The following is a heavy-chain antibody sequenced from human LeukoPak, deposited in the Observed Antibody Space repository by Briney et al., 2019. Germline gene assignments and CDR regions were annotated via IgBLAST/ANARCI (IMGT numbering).Heavy chain of an antibody. D-gene: IGHD3-9*01. CDR1: GYTFTSYG. J-gene: IGHJ6*02. CDR2: ISAYNGNT. CDR3: ASGYFDWLFGYYGMDV. Sequence: ASVRVSCKASGYTFTSYGISWVRQAPGQGLEWMGWISAYNGNTNYAQKLQGRVTMTTDTSTSTAYKELRSLRSDDTAVYYCASGYFDWLFGYYGMDVWGQGTTVTVSS. V-gene: IGHV1-18*01.